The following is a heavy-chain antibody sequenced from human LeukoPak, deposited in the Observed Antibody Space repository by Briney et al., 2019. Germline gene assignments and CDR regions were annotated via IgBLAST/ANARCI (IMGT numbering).Heavy chain of an antibody. D-gene: IGHD2-15*01. J-gene: IGHJ5*02. CDR1: GYSFTSDD. CDR2: MNPNSGNT. V-gene: IGHV1-8*01. CDR3: ARGEYCSGGSCYPNWFDP. Sequence: ASVKVSCKASGYSFTSDDINWVRQATGQGLEWMGWMNPNSGNTGYAQKFQGRVTMTRNTSISTTYMELSSLRSEDTAVYYCARGEYCSGGSCYPNWFDPWGQGTLVTVSS.